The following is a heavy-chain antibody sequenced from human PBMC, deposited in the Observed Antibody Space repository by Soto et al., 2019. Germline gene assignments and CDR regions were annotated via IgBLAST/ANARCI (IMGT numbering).Heavy chain of an antibody. CDR2: IYYSGST. Sequence: QVQLQESGPGLVKPSQTLSLTCTVSGGSISSGDDFWTWIRQPPGKGLEWIGYIYYSGSTYYNPSIKSRLTMSGDTSKNQFSLKLSSVTAADTAVYYCARDRAKWKDYYYYGMDVWGQGTTVTVSS. D-gene: IGHD1-20*01. V-gene: IGHV4-30-4*01. J-gene: IGHJ6*02. CDR3: ARDRAKWKDYYYYGMDV. CDR1: GGSISSGDDF.